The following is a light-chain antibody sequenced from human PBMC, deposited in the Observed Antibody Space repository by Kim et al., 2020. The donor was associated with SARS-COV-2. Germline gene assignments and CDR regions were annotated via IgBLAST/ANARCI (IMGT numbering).Light chain of an antibody. CDR1: ESVSRS. CDR3: QQYNNWLFT. V-gene: IGKV3-15*01. J-gene: IGKJ3*01. Sequence: APPGERAALSCGATESVSRSVAGYSQEPGQAPRPLIYGASTRATGIPARFSGSGSGTEFTLTISSLQSEDITVYYCQQYNNWLFTFGPGTKVDIK. CDR2: GAS.